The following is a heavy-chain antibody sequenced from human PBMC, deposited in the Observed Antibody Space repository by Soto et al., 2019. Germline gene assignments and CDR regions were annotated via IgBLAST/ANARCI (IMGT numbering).Heavy chain of an antibody. D-gene: IGHD3-9*01. CDR2: ISGSGGST. Sequence: GGSLRRSCAASGFTFSSYAMSWVRQAPGKGLEWVSAISGSGGSTYYADSVKGRFTISRDNSKNTLYLQMNSLRAEDTAVYYCASIPVGDFDYDILTGYYDDYWGYRTLFPVSS. J-gene: IGHJ4*01. CDR1: GFTFSSYA. CDR3: ASIPVGDFDYDILTGYYDDY. V-gene: IGHV3-23*01.